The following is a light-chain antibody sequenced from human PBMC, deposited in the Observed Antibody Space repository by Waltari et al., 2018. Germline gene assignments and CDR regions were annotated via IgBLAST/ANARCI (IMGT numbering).Light chain of an antibody. CDR1: QRVSSN. J-gene: IGKJ1*01. CDR2: GAS. Sequence: EIVMTQSPATLSVSPGERATLSCRASQRVSSNLAWYQQKPGQAPRHLLSGASSRATGVPARFSGSGSGTEFTLTISSLQSEDFAVYYCQQYNKWPPWTFGQGTKVEIK. V-gene: IGKV3-15*01. CDR3: QQYNKWPPWT.